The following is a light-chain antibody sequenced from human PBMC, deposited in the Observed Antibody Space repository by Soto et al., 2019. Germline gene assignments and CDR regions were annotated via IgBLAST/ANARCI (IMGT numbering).Light chain of an antibody. CDR3: QQYGSSPGT. CDR1: QSVSSSY. V-gene: IGKV3-20*01. Sequence: EIVMTQSPATLSLSPGERATLSCRASQSVSSSYLAWYQQKPGQAPRLLIYGASIRATGIPDRFSGSGSGTDFTLTISRLEPEYFAVYYCQQYGSSPGTFGQGTKVEIK. J-gene: IGKJ1*01. CDR2: GAS.